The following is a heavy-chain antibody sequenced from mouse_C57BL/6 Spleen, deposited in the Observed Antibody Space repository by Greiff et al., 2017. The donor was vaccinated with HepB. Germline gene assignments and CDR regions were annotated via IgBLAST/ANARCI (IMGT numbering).Heavy chain of an antibody. J-gene: IGHJ3*01. CDR1: GYTFTSYW. CDR2: IYPGSGST. Sequence: QVQLQQPGAELVKPGASVKMSCKASGYTFTSYWITWVKQRPGQGLEWIGDIYPGSGSTNYNEKFKSKATLTVDKSSSTAYMQLSSLTSEDFAVYYSASLLLSFGYWGQGTLVTVAA. V-gene: IGHV1-55*01. D-gene: IGHD2-10*01. CDR3: ASLLLSFGY.